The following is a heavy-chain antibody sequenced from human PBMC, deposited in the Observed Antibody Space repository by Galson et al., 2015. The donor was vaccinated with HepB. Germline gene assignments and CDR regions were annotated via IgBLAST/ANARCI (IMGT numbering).Heavy chain of an antibody. V-gene: IGHV3-66*01. CDR1: GFTVSSNY. D-gene: IGHD6-13*01. J-gene: IGHJ1*01. Sequence: LRLSCAASGFTVSSNYMSWVRQAPGKGLEWVSVIYSGGSTYYADSVKGRFTISRDNSKNTLYLQMNSLRAEDTAVYYCAREAGIAAAGTWLYFQHWGQGTLVTVSS. CDR3: AREAGIAAAGTWLYFQH. CDR2: IYSGGST.